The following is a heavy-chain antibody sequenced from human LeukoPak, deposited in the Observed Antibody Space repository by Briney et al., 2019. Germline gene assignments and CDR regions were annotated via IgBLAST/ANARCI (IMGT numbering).Heavy chain of an antibody. CDR3: ARDRGQLFGTIFGVT. J-gene: IGHJ5*02. CDR2: IIPIFGTA. Sequence: ASVKVSCKASGGTFSSYAISWVRQAPGQGLEWMGGIIPIFGTANYAQKFQGRVTIATDESTSTAYMELSSLRSEDTAVYYCARDRGQLFGTIFGVTWGQGTLVTVSS. D-gene: IGHD3-3*01. V-gene: IGHV1-69*05. CDR1: GGTFSSYA.